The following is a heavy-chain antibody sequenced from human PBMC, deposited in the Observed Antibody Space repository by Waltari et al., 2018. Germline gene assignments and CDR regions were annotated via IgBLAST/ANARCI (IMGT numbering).Heavy chain of an antibody. Sequence: QVQLVQSGAEVKKPGSSVKVSCKASGGTFSSYAISWVRQAPGQGLEWMGGIIPILGIANYAQKFQGRVTITADKSTSTAYMELSSLRSEDTAVYYCARVVIVTPPARAYYMDVWGKGTTVTVSS. CDR1: GGTFSSYA. CDR3: ARVVIVTPPARAYYMDV. J-gene: IGHJ6*03. D-gene: IGHD3-16*02. CDR2: IIPILGIA. V-gene: IGHV1-69*10.